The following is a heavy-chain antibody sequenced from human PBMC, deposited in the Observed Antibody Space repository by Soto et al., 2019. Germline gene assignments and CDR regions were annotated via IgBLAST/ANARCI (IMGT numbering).Heavy chain of an antibody. CDR1: GDTFSTLP. Sequence: QVQLVQSGAEVKKPGSSVRVSCKASGDTFSTLPITWVRQAPGHGLDWMGLFIPVFDTATYAQKFQGRVTLTADESRSTAYMELSSLRSEDSAVYYCARHYSDRSGGAFDIWGQGTMVTVS. CDR3: ARHYSDRSGGAFDI. J-gene: IGHJ3*02. V-gene: IGHV1-69*01. CDR2: FIPVFDTA. D-gene: IGHD3-22*01.